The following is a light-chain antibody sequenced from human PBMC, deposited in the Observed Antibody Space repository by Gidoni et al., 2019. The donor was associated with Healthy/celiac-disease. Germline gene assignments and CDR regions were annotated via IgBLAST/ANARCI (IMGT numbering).Light chain of an antibody. V-gene: IGLV3-1*01. Sequence: SYELTQPPSVSVSPGQTASFTCSGVKLADKYACWYQQRPGQSPVLVIYQDNKQPSGITERFAGSNAKNTATLTISGTQAMDEADYYCQAWDSSTAVFGGGTKLTVL. CDR1: KLADKY. CDR2: QDN. J-gene: IGLJ3*02. CDR3: QAWDSSTAV.